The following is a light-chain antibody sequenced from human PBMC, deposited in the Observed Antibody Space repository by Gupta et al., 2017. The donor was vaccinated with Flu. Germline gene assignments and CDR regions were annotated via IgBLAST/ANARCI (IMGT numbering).Light chain of an antibody. CDR1: NIGSKS. V-gene: IGLV3-21*02. Sequence: SYVLTQPLSVSVAPGQTARMTCGGNNIGSKSVHWYQQKPGQAPVLVVYDDNDRASGIPERFSGSDSGNMATLTISRVEAGDEADYYCQVWDSSSDPQVFGGGTKLTVL. CDR2: DDN. CDR3: QVWDSSSDPQV. J-gene: IGLJ3*02.